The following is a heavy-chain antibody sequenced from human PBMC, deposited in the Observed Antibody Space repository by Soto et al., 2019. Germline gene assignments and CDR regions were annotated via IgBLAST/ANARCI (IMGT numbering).Heavy chain of an antibody. Sequence: QVQLVQSGAEVKKPGSSVKVSCKASGGTFSSYAISWVRQAPGQGLEWMGGIIPIFGTANYAQKFQGRVTITADESTSPAYMELSSLRSEDTAVYYCARDWGLTVGDYYGMDVWGQGTTVTVSS. V-gene: IGHV1-69*01. J-gene: IGHJ6*02. D-gene: IGHD1-26*01. CDR3: ARDWGLTVGDYYGMDV. CDR2: IIPIFGTA. CDR1: GGTFSSYA.